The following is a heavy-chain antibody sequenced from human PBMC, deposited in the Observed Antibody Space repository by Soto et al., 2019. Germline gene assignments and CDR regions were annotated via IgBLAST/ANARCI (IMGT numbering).Heavy chain of an antibody. V-gene: IGHV1-69*01. J-gene: IGHJ4*02. D-gene: IGHD2-15*01. Sequence: QVQLVQSGAEVKKPGSSVKVSCKASGGTFSSYAISWVRQAPGQGLEWMGGIIPIFGTANYAQKFQGRVTITADESTSTAYMELGSLRSEDTAVYYCARGGCSGGSCYNYVFDYWGQGTLVTVSS. CDR2: IIPIFGTA. CDR1: GGTFSSYA. CDR3: ARGGCSGGSCYNYVFDY.